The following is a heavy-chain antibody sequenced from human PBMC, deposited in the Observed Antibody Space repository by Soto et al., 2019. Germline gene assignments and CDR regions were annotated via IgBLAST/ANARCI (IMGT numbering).Heavy chain of an antibody. CDR1: GGSISSGDYY. D-gene: IGHD4-17*01. CDR3: ARGYGGYGDYGVLKGFDY. J-gene: IGHJ4*02. Sequence: QVQLQESGPGLVKPSQTLSLTCTVSGGSISSGDYYWSWIRQPPGKGLEWIGYIYYSGSTYYNPSLKSRVTISVDTSKNQFSLKLSSVTAADTAVYYCARGYGGYGDYGVLKGFDYWGQGTLVTVSS. V-gene: IGHV4-30-4*01. CDR2: IYYSGST.